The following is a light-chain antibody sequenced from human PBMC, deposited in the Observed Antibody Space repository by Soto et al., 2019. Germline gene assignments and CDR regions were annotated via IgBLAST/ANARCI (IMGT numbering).Light chain of an antibody. V-gene: IGKV3-15*01. CDR3: HQYYKWPLT. J-gene: IGKJ4*01. CDR2: DAS. Sequence: EIVMTQSPATLSVSPGDRVTLSCRASQSVISNLAWYQQKPGQAPSLLIYDASTRATGTPARFSGSGSGTDFTLTISSLQSQDFAVYYCHQYYKWPLTFGGGTKVEI. CDR1: QSVISN.